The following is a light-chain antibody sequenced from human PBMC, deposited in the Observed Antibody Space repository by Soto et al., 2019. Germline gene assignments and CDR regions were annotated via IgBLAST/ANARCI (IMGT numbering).Light chain of an antibody. V-gene: IGKV1-9*01. CDR2: AVS. CDR1: QGISSY. Sequence: DIKLTQSPSFLSASVGDRVTITCRASQGISSYLAWYQQKPGKAPKLLIYAVSTLQSGVPSRFSGSGSGTEFTLTISSLQPEDFATYQQLNSYPLTFGGGTKVEIK. CDR3: QQLNSYPLT. J-gene: IGKJ4*01.